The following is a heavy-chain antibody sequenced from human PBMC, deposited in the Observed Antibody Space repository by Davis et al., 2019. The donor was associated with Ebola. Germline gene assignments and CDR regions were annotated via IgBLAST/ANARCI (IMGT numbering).Heavy chain of an antibody. J-gene: IGHJ4*02. CDR3: AKGLGYCTTTSCHSLFDD. V-gene: IGHV1-46*01. Sequence: ASVKVSCKASGYTFTTSNMHWVRQASGQGLEWMGIIDPTTGRTTYAQKFQGRVTMTRDTSTTTVYMELSSLRSEDTAVYHCAKGLGYCTTTSCHSLFDDWGQGTLVTVSS. D-gene: IGHD2-2*02. CDR1: GYTFTTSN. CDR2: IDPTTGRT.